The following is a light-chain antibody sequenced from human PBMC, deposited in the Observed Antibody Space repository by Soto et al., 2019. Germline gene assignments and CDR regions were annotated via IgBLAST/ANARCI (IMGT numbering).Light chain of an antibody. CDR3: QQYGTLIT. Sequence: EIVLTQSPGTLSLSPGERATLSCRASQTVGNTYLAWYQQKPGQAPRLLIYDASTRATDIPDRFRGSGAGTDFPLTTSRLEPEGVALYYCQQYGTLITFGQGTRLEIK. CDR1: QTVGNTY. V-gene: IGKV3-20*01. CDR2: DAS. J-gene: IGKJ5*01.